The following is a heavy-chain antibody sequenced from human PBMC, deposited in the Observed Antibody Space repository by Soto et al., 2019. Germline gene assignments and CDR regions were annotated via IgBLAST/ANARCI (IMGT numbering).Heavy chain of an antibody. CDR1: GFTFSTFG. CDR3: AKEMGARLPFDY. CDR2: ISDTGGAT. Sequence: EVQLLESGGGLVQPGGSLRLSCAASGFTFSTFGMNWVRQAPGQGLEWVSAISDTGGATYYADSVKARFTISRDNSKNTCYLQMNSLRADDTAVYYCAKEMGARLPFDYWGQGTPVTVSS. J-gene: IGHJ4*02. V-gene: IGHV3-23*01. D-gene: IGHD1-26*01.